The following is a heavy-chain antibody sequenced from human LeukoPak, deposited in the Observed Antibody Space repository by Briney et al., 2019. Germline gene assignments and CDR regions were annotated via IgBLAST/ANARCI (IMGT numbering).Heavy chain of an antibody. CDR2: INPSGGST. CDR3: ARDGVDIVVVPADVGYYYYYMDV. V-gene: IGHV1-46*01. CDR1: GYTFTSYY. J-gene: IGHJ6*03. D-gene: IGHD2-2*01. Sequence: ASVKVSCKASGYTFTSYYMHWVRQAPGQGLEWMGIINPSGGSTSYAQKFQGRVTMTRDTSTSTVYMELSSLRSEDTAVYYCARDGVDIVVVPADVGYYYYYMDVWGKGTTVTVSS.